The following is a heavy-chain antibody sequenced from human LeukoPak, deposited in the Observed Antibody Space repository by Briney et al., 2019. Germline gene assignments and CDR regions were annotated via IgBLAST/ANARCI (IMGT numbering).Heavy chain of an antibody. V-gene: IGHV1-69*05. J-gene: IGHJ3*02. Sequence: SVKVSCTASGGTFTSYAISWVRQAPGQGLEWMGGFIPIFGTANYAEKFQGRVTITTDESTSTAYMELRSLRSEGTAGYYCARGLDYYDSSGYGNDAFDIWGQGTMVTVSS. CDR3: ARGLDYYDSSGYGNDAFDI. CDR1: GGTFTSYA. CDR2: FIPIFGTA. D-gene: IGHD3-22*01.